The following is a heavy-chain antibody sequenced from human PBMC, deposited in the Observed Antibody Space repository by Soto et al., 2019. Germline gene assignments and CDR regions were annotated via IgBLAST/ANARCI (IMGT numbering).Heavy chain of an antibody. CDR3: ATLRDFVVPPTGILDY. J-gene: IGHJ4*02. CDR1: GFTFSSYG. D-gene: IGHD1-1*01. V-gene: IGHV3-23*01. Sequence: EVQLLESGGGLVQPGGSLRLTCAASGFTFSSYGISWIRLSPGKGLEWVSVISGGGDTTYYTPSVKGRFTISRDDFRNTLYLQMNSLRTEDTAIYYCATLRDFVVPPTGILDYWCPGPLVTVSS. CDR2: ISGGGDTT.